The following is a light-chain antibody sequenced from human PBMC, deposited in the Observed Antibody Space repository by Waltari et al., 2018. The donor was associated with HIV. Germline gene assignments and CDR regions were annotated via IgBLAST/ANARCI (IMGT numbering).Light chain of an antibody. CDR2: WAS. CDR3: QQYYTTPLT. J-gene: IGKJ4*01. CDR1: RSVLSISNDRNY. Sequence: DIVMTQSPDSLVVSLGERATINCKSSRSVLSISNDRNYLAWYQQKSGQPPRPLIYWASSRESGVPARFSGSGSRTDFTLTINSLQAEDVAVYYCQQYYTTPLTFGGGTKVEIK. V-gene: IGKV4-1*01.